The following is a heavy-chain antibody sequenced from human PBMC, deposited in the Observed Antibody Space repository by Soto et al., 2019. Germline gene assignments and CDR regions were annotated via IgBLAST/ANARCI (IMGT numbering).Heavy chain of an antibody. CDR1: GFTFSSYA. V-gene: IGHV3-23*01. D-gene: IGHD5-12*01. J-gene: IGHJ6*02. Sequence: PGGSLRLSCAASGFTFSSYAMSWVRQAPGKGLEWVSAISGSGGSTYYADSVKGRFTISRDNSKNTLYLQMNSLRAEDTAVYYCAKDAYSGYDGYYYGMDVWGQGTTVTVSS. CDR2: ISGSGGST. CDR3: AKDAYSGYDGYYYGMDV.